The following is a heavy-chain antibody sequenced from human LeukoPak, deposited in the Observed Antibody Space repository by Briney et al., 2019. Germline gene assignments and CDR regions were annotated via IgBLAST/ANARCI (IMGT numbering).Heavy chain of an antibody. CDR1: GGSFSGYY. J-gene: IGHJ4*02. Sequence: SETLSLTCAVYGGSFSGYYWSWIRQPPGKGLEWIGEINHSGSTNYNPSLKSRVTISVDTSKNQFSLKLSSVTAADTAVYYCASSVVTPDDYWGQGTLVTVSS. CDR3: ASSVVTPDDY. D-gene: IGHD4-23*01. CDR2: INHSGST. V-gene: IGHV4-34*01.